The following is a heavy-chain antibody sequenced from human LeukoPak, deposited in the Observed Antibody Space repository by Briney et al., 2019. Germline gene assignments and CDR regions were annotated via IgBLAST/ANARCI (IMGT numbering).Heavy chain of an antibody. CDR1: GGSISSYY. J-gene: IGHJ6*03. Sequence: SETLSLTCTVSGGSISSYYWSWIRQPAGKGLGWIGRIYTSGSTNYNPSLKSRVTMSVDTSKNQFSLKLSSVTAADTAVYYCARGGIAAAGTTNYYYYYYYMDVWGKGTTVTVSS. CDR3: ARGGIAAAGTTNYYYYYYYMDV. CDR2: IYTSGST. V-gene: IGHV4-4*07. D-gene: IGHD6-13*01.